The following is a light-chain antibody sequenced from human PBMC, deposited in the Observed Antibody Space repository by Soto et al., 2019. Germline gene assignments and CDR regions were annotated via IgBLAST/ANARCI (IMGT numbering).Light chain of an antibody. CDR3: SSYRRTNNVV. J-gene: IGLJ2*01. Sequence: QSALTQPASVSGSFGQSITISCTGTGSDVGGYNYVSWYQQHPGKAPKVMIYEVSLRPSGVSPRFSGSKSGNTASLTISGLQAEDEAEYYCSSYRRTNNVVFGGGTKLTVL. V-gene: IGLV2-14*01. CDR2: EVS. CDR1: GSDVGGYNY.